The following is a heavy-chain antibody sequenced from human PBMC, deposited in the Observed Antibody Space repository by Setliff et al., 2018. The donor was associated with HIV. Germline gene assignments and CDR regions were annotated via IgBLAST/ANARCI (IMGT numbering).Heavy chain of an antibody. V-gene: IGHV3-49*03. CDR2: IRTKAYRGTT. CDR1: GFSFGDYP. D-gene: IGHD6-25*01. J-gene: IGHJ4*02. CDR3: TTGYTSAPHDNY. Sequence: GGSLRLSCATSGFSFGDYPMGWFRQAPGKGLEWVSFIRTKAYRGTTDYATPVKGRFTISRDDSTNTMYLQMNSLETEDTAVYYCTTGYTSAPHDNYWGQGTRVTVSS.